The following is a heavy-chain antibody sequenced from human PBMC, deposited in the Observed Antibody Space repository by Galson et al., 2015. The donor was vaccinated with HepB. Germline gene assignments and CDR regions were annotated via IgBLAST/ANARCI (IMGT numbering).Heavy chain of an antibody. Sequence: SVKVSCKASGYTFTGNYIHWVRQAPGQGLEWMGWVNPRSGATNYAQKFQGRVTMTRDKPINTAYMELSSLRSDDTAVYYCVRLQDDSEGFYLYFDLWGRGTLVTVSP. D-gene: IGHD5-24*01. CDR2: VNPRSGAT. V-gene: IGHV1-2*02. CDR3: VRLQDDSEGFYLYFDL. J-gene: IGHJ2*01. CDR1: GYTFTGNY.